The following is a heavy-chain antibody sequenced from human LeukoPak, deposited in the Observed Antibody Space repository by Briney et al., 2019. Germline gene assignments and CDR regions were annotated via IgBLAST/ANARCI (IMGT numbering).Heavy chain of an antibody. D-gene: IGHD1-7*01. CDR2: IWYDGSNK. CDR3: AKGYRYNWNYDAFDI. J-gene: IGHJ3*02. Sequence: GRSLRLSCAASGFTFSSYGMHWVRQAPGKGLEWVAVIWYDGSNKYYADSVKGRFTISRDNSKNTLYLQMNSLRVEDTAVYYCAKGYRYNWNYDAFDIWGQGTMVTVSS. CDR1: GFTFSSYG. V-gene: IGHV3-33*06.